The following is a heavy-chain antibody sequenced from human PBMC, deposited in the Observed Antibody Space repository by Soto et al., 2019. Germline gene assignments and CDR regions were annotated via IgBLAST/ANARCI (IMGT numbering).Heavy chain of an antibody. CDR1: GINYNTYA. Sequence: QVQLVQSGAEMKKPGASVKLSCKTSGINYNTYAIHWVRQAPGQGLEWMGWINAGNGDTRYSQNFQGRVTLTRDTSASTVYMDLDSLKSEDMGVYYCARAISGYVTWGQGTLVTVSS. J-gene: IGHJ4*02. CDR3: ARAISGYVT. V-gene: IGHV1-3*01. CDR2: INAGNGDT. D-gene: IGHD5-12*01.